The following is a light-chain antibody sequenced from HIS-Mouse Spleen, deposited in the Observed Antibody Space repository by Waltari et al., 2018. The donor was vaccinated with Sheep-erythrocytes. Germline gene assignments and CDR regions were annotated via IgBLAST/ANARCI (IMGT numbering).Light chain of an antibody. CDR2: DVS. J-gene: IGLJ1*01. CDR3: CSYAGSYNHV. V-gene: IGLV2-11*01. CDR1: SSDVGGYNY. Sequence: QSALTQPRSVSGSPGQSVTISCTGTSSDVGGYNYVSWYQQHPGKAPKLMIYDVSKRPSVVPERFSVSKSGNSASLTISGLQAEDEADYYCCSYAGSYNHVFATGTKVTVL.